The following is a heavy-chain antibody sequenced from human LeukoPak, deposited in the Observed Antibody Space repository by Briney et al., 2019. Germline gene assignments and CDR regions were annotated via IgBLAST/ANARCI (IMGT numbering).Heavy chain of an antibody. D-gene: IGHD4-23*01. CDR2: ISSSSSTI. J-gene: IGHJ4*02. V-gene: IGHV3-48*01. CDR3: AKDRTTVVTPVSPFDY. CDR1: GFTFSSYS. Sequence: GGSLRLSCAASGFTFSSYSMNWVRQAPGKGLEWVSYISSSSSTIYYADSVKGRFTISRDNSKNTLYLQMNSLRAEDTAVYYCAKDRTTVVTPVSPFDYWGQGTLVTVSS.